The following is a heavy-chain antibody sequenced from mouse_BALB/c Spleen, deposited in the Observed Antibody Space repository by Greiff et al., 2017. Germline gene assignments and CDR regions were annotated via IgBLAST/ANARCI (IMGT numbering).Heavy chain of an antibody. CDR1: GYTFTDYE. V-gene: IGHV1-15*01. CDR3: TRSYDYVFDY. D-gene: IGHD2-4*01. CDR2: IDPETGGT. J-gene: IGHJ2*01. Sequence: QVQLQQSGAELVRPGASVTLSCKASGYTFTDYEMHWVKQTPVHGLEWIGAIDPETGGTAYNQKFKGKATLTADKSSSTAYMELRSLTSEDSAVYYCTRSYDYVFDYWGQGTTLTVSS.